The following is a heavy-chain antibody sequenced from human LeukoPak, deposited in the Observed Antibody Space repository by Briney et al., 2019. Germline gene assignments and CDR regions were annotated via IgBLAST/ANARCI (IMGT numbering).Heavy chain of an antibody. J-gene: IGHJ4*02. CDR2: ISWDGGST. Sequence: GGSLRLSCAASGFTFSSYTMHWVRQAPGKGLEWVSLISWDGGSTYYADSVKGRFTISRDNSKNSLYLQMNSLRTEDTALYYCAKGSYSSSWYYFDYWGQGTLVTVSS. D-gene: IGHD6-13*01. CDR1: GFTFSSYT. CDR3: AKGSYSSSWYYFDY. V-gene: IGHV3-43*01.